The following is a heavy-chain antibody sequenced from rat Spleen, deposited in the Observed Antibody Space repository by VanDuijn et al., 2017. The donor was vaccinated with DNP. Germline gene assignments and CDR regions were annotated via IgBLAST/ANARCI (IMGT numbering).Heavy chain of an antibody. CDR1: GFTFSDYY. J-gene: IGHJ2*01. CDR3: TTDGTEGTPLGYFDY. CDR2: ISYDGGST. D-gene: IGHD1-11*01. Sequence: EVQLVESGGDLVQPGRSLKLSCAASGFTFSDYYMAWVRQAPTKGLEWVASISYDGGSTHYRASVKGRFTISRDNAKSSLYLQMDSLRSEDTATYYCTTDGTEGTPLGYFDYWGQGVMVTVSS. V-gene: IGHV5-20*01.